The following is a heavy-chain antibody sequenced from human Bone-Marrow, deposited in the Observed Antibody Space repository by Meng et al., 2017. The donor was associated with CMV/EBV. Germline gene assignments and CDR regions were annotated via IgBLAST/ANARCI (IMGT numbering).Heavy chain of an antibody. Sequence: GESLKISCEASGFTFSSYSMNWVRQAPGKGLEWVSSISSSSSYIYYADSVKGRFTISRDNAKNSLYLQMNSLRAEDTAVYYCARDRLRGVVVPAATLNWFDPWGQGTLVTVSS. D-gene: IGHD2-2*01. CDR2: ISSSSSYI. CDR1: GFTFSSYS. CDR3: ARDRLRGVVVPAATLNWFDP. J-gene: IGHJ5*02. V-gene: IGHV3-21*01.